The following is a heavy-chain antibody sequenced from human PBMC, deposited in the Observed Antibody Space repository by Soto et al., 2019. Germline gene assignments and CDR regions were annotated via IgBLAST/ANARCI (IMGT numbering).Heavy chain of an antibody. J-gene: IGHJ5*02. CDR3: ALRGPVAGSGWFDP. CDR2: IFSNDEK. V-gene: IGHV2-26*01. CDR1: VFSLSNARLG. Sequence: QVTLKESGPVLVKPTETLTLTCTVSVFSLSNARLGVSWIRQPPGKALEWLAHIFSNDEKSYSTSLKGRLTISKDTSKGQVVLTMTKTDPVATATYFCALRGPVAGSGWFDPWGQGTLVTVSS. D-gene: IGHD6-19*01.